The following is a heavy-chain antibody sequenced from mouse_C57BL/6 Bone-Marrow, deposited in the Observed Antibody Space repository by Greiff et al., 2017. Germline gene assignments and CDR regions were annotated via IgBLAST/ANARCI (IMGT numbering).Heavy chain of an antibody. Sequence: QVQLKESGAELVRPGTSVKVSCKASGYAFTNYLIEWVKQRPGQGLEWIGVINTGSGGTTHDAKLKSKATLTADKSSSTAYMQLSSLTSEDSAVYFCARHDMVTTWYFDYWGQGTTLTVAS. V-gene: IGHV1-54*01. CDR2: INTGSGGT. CDR3: ARHDMVTTWYFDY. CDR1: GYAFTNYL. J-gene: IGHJ2*01. D-gene: IGHD2-1*01.